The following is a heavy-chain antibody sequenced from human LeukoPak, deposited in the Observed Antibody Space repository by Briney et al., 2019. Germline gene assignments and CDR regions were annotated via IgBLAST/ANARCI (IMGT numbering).Heavy chain of an antibody. CDR2: VNPNSGGT. J-gene: IGHJ4*02. Sequence: GASVKVSCKASGYTFTGYYMHWVRQAPGQGLEWMGWVNPNSGGTNYAQKFQGRVTMTRDTSISTAYMELSRLRSDDTAVYYCARGKGVAARPTVFDYWGQGTLVTVSS. CDR1: GYTFTGYY. CDR3: ARGKGVAARPTVFDY. V-gene: IGHV1-2*02. D-gene: IGHD6-6*01.